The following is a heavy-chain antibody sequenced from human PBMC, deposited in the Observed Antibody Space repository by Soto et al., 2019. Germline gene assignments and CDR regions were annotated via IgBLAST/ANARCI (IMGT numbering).Heavy chain of an antibody. CDR1: GFTFSDYY. CDR3: ARVRGEQPWYNSDPDAFDV. V-gene: IGHV3-11*05. CDR2: ISHTNTFA. D-gene: IGHD1-1*01. J-gene: IGHJ3*01. Sequence: QVQLVESGGGLVKPGGSLRLSCAASGFTFSDYYMSWIRQAPGKGLEWISYISHTNTFANYADSVRGRFTISRDNAKNALYLQINALRAEDTAVYYCARVRGEQPWYNSDPDAFDVWGQGTMVTVSS.